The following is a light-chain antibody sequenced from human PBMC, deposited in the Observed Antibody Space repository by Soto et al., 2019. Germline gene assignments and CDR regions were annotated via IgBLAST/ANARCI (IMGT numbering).Light chain of an antibody. V-gene: IGLV1-44*01. CDR3: AAWDDSLNGVV. J-gene: IGLJ2*01. CDR1: SSNIGSHT. CDR2: NTY. Sequence: QSVLTQPPSASGTPGQRVTISCSGSSSNIGSHTVNWYQQLPGTAPRLLIYNTYYRPSGVPDRFSGSKSGTSASLAISGLQCEDEADYYCAAWDDSLNGVVFGGGTKLTVL.